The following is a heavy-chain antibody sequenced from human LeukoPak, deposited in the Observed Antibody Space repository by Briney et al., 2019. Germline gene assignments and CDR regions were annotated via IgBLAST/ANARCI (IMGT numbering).Heavy chain of an antibody. CDR2: MNPNSGNT. D-gene: IGHD3-10*01. J-gene: IGHJ4*02. V-gene: IGHV1-8*02. CDR3: ARARLWLTIFDY. CDR1: GGTFSSYA. Sequence: ASVKVSCKASGGTFSSYAISWVRQATGQGLEWMGWMNPNSGNTGYAQKFQGRVTMTRNTSISTAYMELSSLRSEDTAVYYCARARLWLTIFDYWGQGTLVTVSS.